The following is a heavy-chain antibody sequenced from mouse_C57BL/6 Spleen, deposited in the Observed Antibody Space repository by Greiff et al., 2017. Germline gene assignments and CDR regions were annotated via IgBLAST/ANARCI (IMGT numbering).Heavy chain of an antibody. J-gene: IGHJ4*01. Sequence: QVQLQQSGPELVKPGASVKISCKASGYAFSSSWMNWVKQRPGKGLEWIGRIDPGDGDTDYDGKFKGKATLTADKASSTAYMQLSSLTAEDSAVYFCAREGNYGYAMDYWGQGTSVTVSS. CDR1: GYAFSSSW. V-gene: IGHV1-82*01. D-gene: IGHD1-1*01. CDR3: AREGNYGYAMDY. CDR2: IDPGDGDT.